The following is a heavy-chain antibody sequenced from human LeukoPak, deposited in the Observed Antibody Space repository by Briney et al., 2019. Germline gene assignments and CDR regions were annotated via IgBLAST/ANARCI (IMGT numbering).Heavy chain of an antibody. J-gene: IGHJ2*01. CDR2: ISTSGST. V-gene: IGHV4-4*09. Sequence: PSETLSLTCTVSGVSISSYYCSWIRQPPGKGLEWIGYISTSGSTDYSPSLESRVTISVDRSKNQCSLNLSSVTAADTAVYYCAGHDEGSGWYRSYIDLWGRGTLVIVSS. CDR1: GVSISSYY. D-gene: IGHD6-19*01. CDR3: AGHDEGSGWYRSYIDL.